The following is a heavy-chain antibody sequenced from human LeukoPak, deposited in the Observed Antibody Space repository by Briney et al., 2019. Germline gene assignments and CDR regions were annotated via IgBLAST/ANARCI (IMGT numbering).Heavy chain of an antibody. Sequence: PGGSLRLSCAASGFTLSSYWMHWVRRAPGEGLVWGSRIDPDGSTTNYADSVKGRFTTSRDNAKNTLYLQMNSLRAEDTALYYCTRVQAGRAGLMDVWGRGTTVTVSS. CDR3: TRVQAGRAGLMDV. J-gene: IGHJ6*02. D-gene: IGHD6-13*01. CDR1: GFTLSSYW. CDR2: IDPDGSTT. V-gene: IGHV3-74*01.